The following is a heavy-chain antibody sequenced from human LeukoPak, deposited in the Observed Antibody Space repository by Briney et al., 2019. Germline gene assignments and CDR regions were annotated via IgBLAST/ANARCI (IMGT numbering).Heavy chain of an antibody. J-gene: IGHJ4*02. D-gene: IGHD6-19*01. CDR1: GFTFSSYA. CDR3: AKVHGLFSSGWPFYFDS. V-gene: IGHV3-30*02. CDR2: IHYDGSNK. Sequence: GGSLRLSCAASGFTFSSYAMHWVRQAPGKGLEWVAFIHYDGSNKFYVDSLNGRFTISRDNSKSTVFLQMNSLRPEDTAVYYCAKVHGLFSSGWPFYFDSWGQGTLVTVS.